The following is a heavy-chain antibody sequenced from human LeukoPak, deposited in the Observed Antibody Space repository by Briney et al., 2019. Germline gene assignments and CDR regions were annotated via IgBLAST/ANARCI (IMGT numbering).Heavy chain of an antibody. D-gene: IGHD3-10*01. CDR3: ARDPGYYGSGKPSSYMDV. V-gene: IGHV3-48*03. CDR2: ISHSGYTT. CDR1: GFTFSNYA. J-gene: IGHJ6*03. Sequence: GGSLRLSCAASGFTFSNYAMSWVRQAPGKGLEWVSTISHSGYTTYYADSVKGRFTISRDNAKNSLYLQMNSLRAEDTAVYYCARDPGYYGSGKPSSYMDVWGKGTTVTVSS.